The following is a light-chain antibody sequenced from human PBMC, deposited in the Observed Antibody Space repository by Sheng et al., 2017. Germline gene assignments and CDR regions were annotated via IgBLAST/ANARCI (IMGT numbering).Light chain of an antibody. CDR2: NNI. J-gene: IGLJ1*01. V-gene: IGLV1-44*01. CDR3: ASWDDTLDGLYV. CDR1: FSNLGRNT. Sequence: QSVLTQPPSVSGAPGQRVTISCSGVFSNLGRNTVNWYQHVPGRAPKLLIFNNIQRPSGVPDRFSGSKSGSSASLAISGLQSDDAADYYCASWDDTLDGLYVFGTGTTVTVL.